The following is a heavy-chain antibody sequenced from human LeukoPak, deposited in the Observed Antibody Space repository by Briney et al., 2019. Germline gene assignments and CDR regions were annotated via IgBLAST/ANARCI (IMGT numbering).Heavy chain of an antibody. J-gene: IGHJ6*03. CDR3: AKAGYSGYVRGYYYYMDV. CDR2: IWYDGSNK. CDR1: GFTFSSYG. D-gene: IGHD5-12*01. V-gene: IGHV3-33*06. Sequence: GGSLRLSCAASGFTFSSYGMHWVRQAPGKGLEWVAGIWYDGSNKYYADSVKGRFTISRDNSKNTLYLQMNSLRAEDTAVYYCAKAGYSGYVRGYYYYMDVWGKGTTVTVS.